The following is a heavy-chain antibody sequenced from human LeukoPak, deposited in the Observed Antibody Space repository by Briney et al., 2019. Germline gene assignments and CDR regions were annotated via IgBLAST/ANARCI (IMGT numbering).Heavy chain of an antibody. CDR2: IYYSGST. D-gene: IGHD3-22*01. V-gene: IGHV4-59*01. CDR3: ARALRPPYYYDSSGLVFDY. Sequence: PSETLSLTCTVSGGSISSYYWSWIRQPPGKGLEWIGYIYYSGSTNYNPSLKSRVTISVDTSKNQFSLKLSSVTAADTAVYYCARALRPPYYYDSSGLVFDYWGQGTLVTVSS. CDR1: GGSISSYY. J-gene: IGHJ4*02.